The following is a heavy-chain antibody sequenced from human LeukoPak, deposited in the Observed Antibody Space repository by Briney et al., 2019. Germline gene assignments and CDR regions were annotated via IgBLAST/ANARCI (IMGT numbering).Heavy chain of an antibody. J-gene: IGHJ1*01. Sequence: RPSETLSLTCTVSGGSISSSSYYWGWIRQPPGKGLEWIGCIYYSGSTYYNPSLKSRVTISVDTSKNQFSLKLSSVTAADTAVYYCARHGIAAAGTDPYFQHWGQGTLVTVSS. CDR3: ARHGIAAAGTDPYFQH. D-gene: IGHD6-13*01. V-gene: IGHV4-39*01. CDR2: IYYSGST. CDR1: GGSISSSSYY.